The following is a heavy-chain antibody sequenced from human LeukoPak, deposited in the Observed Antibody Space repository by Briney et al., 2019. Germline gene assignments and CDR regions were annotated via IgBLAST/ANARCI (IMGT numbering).Heavy chain of an antibody. CDR1: GFTLSGYV. V-gene: IGHV3-64*01. D-gene: IGHD5-24*01. CDR2: ITSDGGST. Sequence: GGSLRLSCAASGFTLSGYVMHWVRQAPGRGPESVSAITSDGGSTYYASSVKGRFTISRDNSKNTLYLQVGSLRTEDMAVYYCARENGGGSDYWGQGTLVTVSS. CDR3: ARENGGGSDY. J-gene: IGHJ4*02.